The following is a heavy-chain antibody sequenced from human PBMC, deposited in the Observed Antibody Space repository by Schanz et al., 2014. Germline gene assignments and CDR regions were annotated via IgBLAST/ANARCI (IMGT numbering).Heavy chain of an antibody. D-gene: IGHD3-22*01. V-gene: IGHV3-13*04. CDR2: IGTAGDT. J-gene: IGHJ4*02. CDR3: AKDPSHGDYDYYFDY. Sequence: EADLVESGGGLIQRGESLRLSCSASGFSIRNHDMHWVRQATGAGLEWVSAIGTAGDTFYLDSVKGRFTISRDNAKNSLYLQMNSLRAEDTAVYYCAKDPSHGDYDYYFDYWGQGTLXTVSS. CDR1: GFSIRNHD.